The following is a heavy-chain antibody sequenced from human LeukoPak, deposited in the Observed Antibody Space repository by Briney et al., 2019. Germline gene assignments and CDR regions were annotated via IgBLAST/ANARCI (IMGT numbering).Heavy chain of an antibody. D-gene: IGHD3-10*01. CDR1: GFTFSSYS. CDR2: ISGSSSYI. J-gene: IGHJ4*02. CDR3: ARSIWFGELLGGFFDY. V-gene: IGHV3-21*01. Sequence: GGSLRLSCAASGFTFSSYSMNWVRQAPGKGLEWVSSISGSSSYIYYADSVKGRFTISRDNAKNSLYLQMNSLRAEDTAVYYCARSIWFGELLGGFFDYWGQGTLVTVSS.